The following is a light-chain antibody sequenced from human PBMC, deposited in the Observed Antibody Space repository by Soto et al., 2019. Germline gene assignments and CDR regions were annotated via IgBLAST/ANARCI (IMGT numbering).Light chain of an antibody. CDR3: QHHNSYPLT. J-gene: IGKJ4*01. CDR1: QGISSS. Sequence: DIQLTQSPSFLSASVGDRVTITCRASQGISSSLAWYQQKRGKAPKLLIYAASTLQSGAPPRFSGSGTGTEFTLTISTPQPEDSATYYSQHHNSYPLTFGGGTKVDIK. V-gene: IGKV1-9*01. CDR2: AAS.